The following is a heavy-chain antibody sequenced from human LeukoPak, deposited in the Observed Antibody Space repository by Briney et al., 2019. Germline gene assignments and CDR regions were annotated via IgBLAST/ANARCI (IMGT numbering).Heavy chain of an antibody. CDR2: INHSGST. V-gene: IGHV4-34*01. J-gene: IGHJ4*02. D-gene: IGHD6-13*01. Sequence: SETLSLTCAVYGGSFSGYYWNWIRQSPGKGLEWIGEINHSGSTNYNPSLKSRVTISVDTSKNQFSLKLSSVTAADTAVYYCARGHPSIAAAGTYFDYWGQGTLVTVSS. CDR3: ARGHPSIAAAGTYFDY. CDR1: GGSFSGYY.